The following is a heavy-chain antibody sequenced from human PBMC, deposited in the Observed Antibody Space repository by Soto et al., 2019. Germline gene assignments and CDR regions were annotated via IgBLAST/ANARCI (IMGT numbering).Heavy chain of an antibody. V-gene: IGHV2-5*02. J-gene: IGHJ5*02. CDR2: IYWDDDK. CDR1: GFSLSTSGVG. Sequence: QITLKESGPTLVKPTQTLTLTCTFSGFSLSTSGVGVGWIRQPPGKALEWLALIYWDDDKRYSPSLKSRLTITKDTSKNQVVLTMTNMDPVDTATYYCAYRPPVLRFLEWLSSNWFDPWGQGTLVTVYS. D-gene: IGHD3-3*01. CDR3: AYRPPVLRFLEWLSSNWFDP.